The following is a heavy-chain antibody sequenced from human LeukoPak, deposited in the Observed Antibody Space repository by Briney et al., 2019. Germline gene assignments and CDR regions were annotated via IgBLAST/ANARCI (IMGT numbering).Heavy chain of an antibody. CDR1: GNSFSNYA. CDR2: IIPFFGTA. CDR3: AREMGVYYFDY. Sequence: GASVKVSCKTSGNSFSNYAISWVRQAPGQGLEWMGGIIPFFGTANYAQKFQGRVTITADKSTSTAYMELSSLRSEDTAVYYCAREMGVYYFDYWGQRTLVTVSS. J-gene: IGHJ4*02. D-gene: IGHD2-8*01. V-gene: IGHV1-69*06.